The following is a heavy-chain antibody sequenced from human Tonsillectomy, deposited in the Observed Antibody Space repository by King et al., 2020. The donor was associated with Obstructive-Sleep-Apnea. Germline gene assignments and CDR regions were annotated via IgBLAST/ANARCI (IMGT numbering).Heavy chain of an antibody. CDR3: ARVSNTMVRGVSYGMDV. CDR2: IDPSDSYT. V-gene: IGHV5-10-1*01. CDR1: GYSFTSYW. Sequence: VQLVESGAEVKEPGESLRISCKGSGYSFTSYWISWVRQMPGKGLEWMGRIDPSDSYTNYSPSFQGHVTISADKSITTAYLQWSSLKASDTPMYYCARVSNTMVRGVSYGMDVWGQGTTVTVSS. J-gene: IGHJ6*02. D-gene: IGHD3-10*01.